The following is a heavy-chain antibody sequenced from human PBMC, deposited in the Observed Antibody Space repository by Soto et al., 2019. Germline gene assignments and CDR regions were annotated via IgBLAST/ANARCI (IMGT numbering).Heavy chain of an antibody. CDR2: ISSSSYYI. J-gene: IGHJ6*02. V-gene: IGHV3-21*06. CDR1: GLSFSTHS. CDR3: ARNRDPSSETHGMDV. Sequence: EVQLVESGGGLVEPGGSLRLSCTPSGLSFSTHSMNWVRQAPGKGLEWVSSISSSSYYIYYADSVKGRFTISRDNAKNTLFLQMNSLRADDTAVYYCARNRDPSSETHGMDVWGQGTTVTVSS.